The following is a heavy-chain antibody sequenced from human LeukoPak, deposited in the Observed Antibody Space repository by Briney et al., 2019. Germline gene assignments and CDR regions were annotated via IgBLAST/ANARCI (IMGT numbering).Heavy chain of an antibody. V-gene: IGHV1-69*13. Sequence: SVKVSCKTSGGTFSNYDITWVRQAPGQGLEWMGGIIPMFGIANYAQKFQGRVTITADESTSTAYMELSSLRSEDTAVYYCARDRPYTGGWRGFDYWGQGTLVTVSS. CDR2: IIPMFGIA. J-gene: IGHJ4*02. CDR3: ARDRPYTGGWRGFDY. D-gene: IGHD6-19*01. CDR1: GGTFSNYD.